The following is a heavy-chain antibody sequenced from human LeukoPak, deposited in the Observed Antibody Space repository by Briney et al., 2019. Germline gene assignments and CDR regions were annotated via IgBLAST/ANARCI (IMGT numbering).Heavy chain of an antibody. D-gene: IGHD2/OR15-2a*01. CDR3: ARGVTSALSYYYGMDV. CDR1: GGSFSGYY. Sequence: SETLSLTCAVYGGSFSGYYWSWIRQPPGKGLEWIGEINQSGSTNYNPSLESRVTISVAPSKNQFSLNLNSVTAADAAVYYCARGVTSALSYYYGMDVWGQGTTVTVSS. J-gene: IGHJ6*02. V-gene: IGHV4-34*01. CDR2: INQSGST.